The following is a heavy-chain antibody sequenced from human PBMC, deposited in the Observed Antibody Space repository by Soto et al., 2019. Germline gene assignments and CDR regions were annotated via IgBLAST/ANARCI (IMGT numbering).Heavy chain of an antibody. CDR1: GASITFGGYS. J-gene: IGHJ4*02. CDR3: ARGGGSDPFDY. Sequence: QLQLHESGSGLVKPSQTLSLTCTVSGASITFGGYSWSWIRQTPGKGLEWIGYINHLETTFYNPSFGSRLTLSIDRAKNQFSLSLHSMSAAGRAVYFCARGGGSDPFDYWGQGILVTVSS. CDR2: INHLETT. D-gene: IGHD1-26*01. V-gene: IGHV4-30-2*01.